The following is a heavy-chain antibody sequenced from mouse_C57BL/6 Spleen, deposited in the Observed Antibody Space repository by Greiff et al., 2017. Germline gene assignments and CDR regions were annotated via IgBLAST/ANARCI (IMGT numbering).Heavy chain of an antibody. CDR3: ARSLSQPGNYVDY. CDR1: GYTFTSYW. CDR2: IDPSDSYT. Sequence: VQLQQPGAELVKPGASVKLSCKASGYTFTSYWMQWVKQRPGQGLEWIGEIDPSDSYTNYNQKLKGKATVTVDTSSSTAYMQLSSLTSEDSAVYYCARSLSQPGNYVDYWGQGTTLTVSS. J-gene: IGHJ2*01. V-gene: IGHV1-50*01. D-gene: IGHD4-1*01.